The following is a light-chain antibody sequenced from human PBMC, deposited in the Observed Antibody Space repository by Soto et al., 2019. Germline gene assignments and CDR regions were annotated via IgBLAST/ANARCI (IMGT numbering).Light chain of an antibody. J-gene: IGKJ5*01. CDR2: GAS. V-gene: IGKV3-20*01. CDR3: QQYGTSPPST. CDR1: QSVSSSY. Sequence: EIVLTQSPGTLSLSPGERATLSCRASQSVSSSYLAWYQQKPVQAPRLLINGASSRATGIPDRFSGSGSRTDFTLTISRLEPEDFAVYYWQQYGTSPPSTFGQGTRLEIK.